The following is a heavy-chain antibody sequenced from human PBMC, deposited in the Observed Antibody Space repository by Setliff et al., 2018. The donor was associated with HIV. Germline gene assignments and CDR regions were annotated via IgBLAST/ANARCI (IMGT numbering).Heavy chain of an antibody. J-gene: IGHJ3*02. D-gene: IGHD3-10*01. CDR1: GYTFIGNY. Sequence: EASVKVSCKASGYTFIGNYIHWVRQAPGQGLEWMGRINPNSGDTNYAQEFQGRVTLTRDTSITTAYMELKSLRSDDTAVYYCARRVRGAYCFDIWGQGTMVTVSS. CDR3: ARRVRGAYCFDI. CDR2: INPNSGDT. V-gene: IGHV1-2*06.